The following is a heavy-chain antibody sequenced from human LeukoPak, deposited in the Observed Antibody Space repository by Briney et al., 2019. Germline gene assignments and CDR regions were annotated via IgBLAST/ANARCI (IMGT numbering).Heavy chain of an antibody. CDR2: IGGSGGST. V-gene: IGHV3-23*01. J-gene: IGHJ4*02. D-gene: IGHD2-8*01. CDR3: AKNSIVLMVYAKILDY. Sequence: GGSLRLSCAASGFTFSSYAMSWVRQAPGKGLEWVSAIGGSGGSTYYADSVKGRFTISRDNSKNTLYLQMNSLRAEDTAVYYCAKNSIVLMVYAKILDYWGQGTLVTVSS. CDR1: GFTFSSYA.